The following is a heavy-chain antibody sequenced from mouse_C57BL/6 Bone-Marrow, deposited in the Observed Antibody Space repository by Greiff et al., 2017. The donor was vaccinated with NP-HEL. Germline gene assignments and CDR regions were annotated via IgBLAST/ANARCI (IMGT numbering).Heavy chain of an antibody. J-gene: IGHJ3*01. CDR2: INPGSGGT. V-gene: IGHV1-54*01. CDR3: ARQGAPYDDYYGVAY. Sequence: VQLQQSGAELVRPGTSVKVSCKASGYAFTNYLIEWVKQRPGQGLEWIGVINPGSGGTNYNEQFKGKATLTADKSSSTAYLQLSSLTSEDSAVYFCARQGAPYDDYYGVAYWGQGTLVTVSA. D-gene: IGHD2-3*01. CDR1: GYAFTNYL.